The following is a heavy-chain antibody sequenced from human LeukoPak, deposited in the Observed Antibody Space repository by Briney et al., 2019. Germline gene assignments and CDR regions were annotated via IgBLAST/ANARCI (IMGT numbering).Heavy chain of an antibody. J-gene: IGHJ6*03. CDR2: LDESGRP. D-gene: IGHD2-15*01. CDR1: GGSTRSGRHH. Sequence: SETLSLTCSVSGGSTRSGRHHWAWVRQPPGKGLEFIGSLDESGRPYYNAPLKSRVTISEDSSGEQFSLNLSFVTAADTAVYYCARDLGGYPFFMDVWGRGTTVIVSS. CDR3: ARDLGGYPFFMDV. V-gene: IGHV4-39*07.